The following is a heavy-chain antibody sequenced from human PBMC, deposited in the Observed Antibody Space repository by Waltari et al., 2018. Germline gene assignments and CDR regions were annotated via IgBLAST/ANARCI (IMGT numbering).Heavy chain of an antibody. CDR1: GYTHPSRT. CDR3: ARSSASFGHYYYVGMDV. D-gene: IGHD3-3*01. V-gene: IGHV1-3*04. J-gene: IGHJ6*02. Sequence: QVHFVQSGADVKKTGAALRISCKIFGYTHPSRTLHWVRQAPGQSLEWKAWINTASGKTQYSEKFQGRVTLTTDTAATTVFLDVSSLRTEDTAVYYCARSSASFGHYYYVGMDVWGQGTSVTVSS. CDR2: INTASGKT.